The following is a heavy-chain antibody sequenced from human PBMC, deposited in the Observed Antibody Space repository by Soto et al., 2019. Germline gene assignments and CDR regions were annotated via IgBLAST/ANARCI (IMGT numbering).Heavy chain of an antibody. CDR3: ASGIQLWLRRINNGYSG. D-gene: IGHD5-18*01. V-gene: IGHV1-69*12. J-gene: IGHJ4*02. CDR1: GGTFSTYA. CDR2: IIPMFGTA. Sequence: QVQLVQSGAEVKKPESSVKVSCKAPGGTFSTYAISWVRQAXGQGLEWMGGIIPMFGTANYAQRFQDRVTITXDESTNTVYMELSSLRSEDTAVYFCASGIQLWLRRINNGYSGWGQGTLVTVSS.